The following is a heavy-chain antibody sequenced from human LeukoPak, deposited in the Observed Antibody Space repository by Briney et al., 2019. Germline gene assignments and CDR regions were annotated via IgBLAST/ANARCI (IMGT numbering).Heavy chain of an antibody. CDR1: GFIFSSYG. Sequence: PGGSLRLSCAASGFIFSSYGVHWVRQAPGKGLEWVAVIWYEGGNKYYADSVKGRFTISRDNSKNTQYLQMNSLRAEDPALQCCAKQPFRTYYYGSGSYSPPDYWGQGTLVTVSS. V-gene: IGHV3-33*06. D-gene: IGHD3-10*01. CDR3: AKQPFRTYYYGSGSYSPPDY. J-gene: IGHJ4*02. CDR2: IWYEGGNK.